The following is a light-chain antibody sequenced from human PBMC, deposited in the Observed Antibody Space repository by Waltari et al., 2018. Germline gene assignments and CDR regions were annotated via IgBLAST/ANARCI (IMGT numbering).Light chain of an antibody. CDR1: RSAVGGDTC. V-gene: IGLV2-23*02. Sequence: QSVLTQPASVSGSPGPSNTTSCPRTRSAVGGDTCVSWYQRHPGKAPKLMIFDVSKRPSGVSDRFSGSKSGNTASLTISGLQAEDEADYYCCSHAGSGTFWVFGGGTKLTVL. J-gene: IGLJ2*01. CDR3: CSHAGSGTFWV. CDR2: DVS.